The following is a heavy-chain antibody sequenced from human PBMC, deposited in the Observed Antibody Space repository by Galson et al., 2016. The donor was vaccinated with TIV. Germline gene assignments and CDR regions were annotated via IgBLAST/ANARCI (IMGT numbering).Heavy chain of an antibody. D-gene: IGHD3-10*01. CDR2: IYTSGTT. CDR1: GDSISGGSYY. CDR3: ARDRGDYFDH. Sequence: LSLTCSVSGDSISGGSYYWSWIRQPAGKGLEWIGHIYTSGTTNYNPSLKSRVTLSMDKSKDQFSLKLNSLTAADTAVYYCARDRGDYFDHWGQGTLGIVSS. J-gene: IGHJ4*02. V-gene: IGHV4-61*09.